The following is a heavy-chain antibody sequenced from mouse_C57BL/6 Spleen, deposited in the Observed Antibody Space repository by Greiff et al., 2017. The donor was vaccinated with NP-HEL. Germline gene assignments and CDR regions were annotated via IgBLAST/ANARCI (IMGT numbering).Heavy chain of an antibody. CDR2: ISDGGSYT. J-gene: IGHJ2*01. V-gene: IGHV5-4*01. CDR3: ARDLKRGYFDY. CDR1: GFTFSSYA. Sequence: EVHLVESGGGLVKPGGSLKLSCAASGFTFSSYAMSWVRQTPEKRLEWVATISDGGSYTYYPDNVKGRFTISRDNAKNNLYLQMSHLKSEDTAMYYCARDLKRGYFDYWGQGTTLTVSS.